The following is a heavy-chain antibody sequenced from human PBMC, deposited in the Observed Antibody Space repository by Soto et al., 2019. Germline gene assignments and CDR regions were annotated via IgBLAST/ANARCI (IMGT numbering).Heavy chain of an antibody. Sequence: QVQLQQWGAGLLKPSETLSLTCAVYGGSFSGYYWSWIRQPPGKGLEWIGEINHSGSTNYNPSLKSRVTISVDTSKNQFSLKLSSVTAADTAVYYCARGRLRWTPPRSFDYWGQGTLVTVSS. CDR2: INHSGST. CDR1: GGSFSGYY. J-gene: IGHJ4*02. CDR3: ARGRLRWTPPRSFDY. D-gene: IGHD4-17*01. V-gene: IGHV4-34*01.